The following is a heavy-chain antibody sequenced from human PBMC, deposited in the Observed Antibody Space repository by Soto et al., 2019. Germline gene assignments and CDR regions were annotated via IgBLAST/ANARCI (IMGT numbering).Heavy chain of an antibody. CDR1: GFTFSSYS. V-gene: IGHV3-21*01. CDR2: ISSSSSYI. D-gene: IGHD3-3*01. J-gene: IGHJ6*04. CDR3: ARDFKIFGVVIHSAYGMDV. Sequence: GGSLGLSCASSGFTFSSYSMNWVRQAPGKGLDWVSSISSSSSYIYYADSVKGRFTISRDNAKNSLYLQMNSLRAEDTAVYYCARDFKIFGVVIHSAYGMDVWGKRTKVTVSS.